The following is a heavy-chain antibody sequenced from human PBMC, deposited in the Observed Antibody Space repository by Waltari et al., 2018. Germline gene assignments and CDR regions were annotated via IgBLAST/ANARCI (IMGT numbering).Heavy chain of an antibody. Sequence: QVQLQESGPGLVKPSETLSLTCTVSAYSITSGYYWGWIRQPPGKGLEGIGSGYHSGSTYYNPSLKSRVTISIDTSKNQFSLKLRSVTAADTAVYYCVGATMELFYYYYYMDVWGKGTTVTISS. CDR3: VGATMELFYYYYYMDV. V-gene: IGHV4-38-2*02. J-gene: IGHJ6*03. D-gene: IGHD5-12*01. CDR2: GYHSGST. CDR1: AYSITSGYY.